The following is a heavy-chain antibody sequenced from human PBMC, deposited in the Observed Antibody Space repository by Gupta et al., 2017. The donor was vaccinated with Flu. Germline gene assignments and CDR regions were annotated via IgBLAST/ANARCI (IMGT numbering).Heavy chain of an antibody. V-gene: IGHV3-7*01. D-gene: IGHD2-21*01. J-gene: IGHJ4*02. CDR1: GFTFSSYW. Sequence: EVQLVESGGGLVQPGGSLRLSCAASGFTFSSYWMSWVRQAPGKGLEWVANIKQDGSEKYYVDSVKGRFTSSRDNAKNSLYLQMKSLRAEDTAVYYCARIRHRYCGGDCYGADYWGQGTLVTVSS. CDR3: ARIRHRYCGGDCYGADY. CDR2: IKQDGSEK.